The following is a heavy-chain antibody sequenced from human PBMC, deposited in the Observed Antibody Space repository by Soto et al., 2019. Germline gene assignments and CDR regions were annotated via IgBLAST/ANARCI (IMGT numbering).Heavy chain of an antibody. CDR1: GFPFTDAW. Sequence: GGSLRLSCAASGFPFTDAWVAWVRQAPGKRLEWVGRIKSKTHGGTADYAAPVKGRFSMSRDDSRAKVYLQMSSLQTEDTAVYHCTSDVDQLSLPVFASWGQGALVTVSS. V-gene: IGHV3-15*01. CDR3: TSDVDQLSLPVFAS. CDR2: IKSKTHGGTA. J-gene: IGHJ4*02. D-gene: IGHD2-2*01.